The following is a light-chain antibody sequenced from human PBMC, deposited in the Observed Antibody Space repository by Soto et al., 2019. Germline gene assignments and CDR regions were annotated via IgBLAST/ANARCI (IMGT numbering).Light chain of an antibody. CDR2: SSN. CDR1: SSNIGNNP. Sequence: QSVLTQPPSASGTPGQSVTISCSGNSSNIGNNPVNWYQQLPGTAPKLLIYSSNQRPSGVPYRISGSKSGASASLAITGLQSDDEADYYCGTRDDSLKSYMFGGGTQLTVL. J-gene: IGLJ7*01. V-gene: IGLV1-44*01. CDR3: GTRDDSLKSYM.